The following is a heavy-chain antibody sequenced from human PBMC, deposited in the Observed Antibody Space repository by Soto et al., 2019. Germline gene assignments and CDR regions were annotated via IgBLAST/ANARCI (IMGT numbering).Heavy chain of an antibody. CDR3: AREDDGGDRDYYGLDV. CDR2: IYYSGSI. D-gene: IGHD2-21*02. CDR1: GGSISSSSYY. V-gene: IGHV4-39*07. J-gene: IGHJ6*02. Sequence: SETLSLTCTVSGGSISSSSYYWGWIRQPPGKGLEWIGNIYYSGSIFYNPSFKSRVTISVDTSKNQFSLQLSSVTAADTAVYFCAREDDGGDRDYYGLDVWGQGTTVTVSS.